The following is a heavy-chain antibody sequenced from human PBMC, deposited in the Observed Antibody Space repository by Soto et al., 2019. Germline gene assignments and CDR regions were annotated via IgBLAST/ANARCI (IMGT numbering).Heavy chain of an antibody. Sequence: EVQLVESGGGLVRPGGSLRLSCAASGFTFSSYDVSWVRQAPGKGLEWVSYITSGGSTKYYADSVKGRFTISRDNAKNSLYLQMDSLRAEDTADYYCARAATHDYWGQGTLVTVSS. J-gene: IGHJ4*02. V-gene: IGHV3-48*03. CDR2: ITSGGSTK. CDR1: GFTFSSYD. CDR3: ARAATHDY.